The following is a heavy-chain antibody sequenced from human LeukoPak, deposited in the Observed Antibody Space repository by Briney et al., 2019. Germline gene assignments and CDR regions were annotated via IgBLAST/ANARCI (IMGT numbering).Heavy chain of an antibody. CDR3: ARQMTSTRLFDY. D-gene: IGHD5/OR15-5a*01. V-gene: IGHV3-30*04. CDR2: IGSDGTKK. Sequence: GGSLRLSCVASGFTFSDHPFHWVRQSPDKGLEWVALIGSDGTKKYYADSVQGRFTVSRENSKNTLFLQMNTLRADDTAVYFCARQMTSTRLFDYWGQGTLVTVSS. CDR1: GFTFSDHP. J-gene: IGHJ4*02.